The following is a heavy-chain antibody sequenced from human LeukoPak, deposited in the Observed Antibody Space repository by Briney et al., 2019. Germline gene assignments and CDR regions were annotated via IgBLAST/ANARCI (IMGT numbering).Heavy chain of an antibody. CDR1: GGSISSYY. V-gene: IGHV4-59*13. Sequence: PSETLSLTCTVSGGSISSYYWGWIRQPPGKGLEWIGYVYYSGSTAYNPSLKSRVTISVDTSKNQFSLKLSSVTAADTAVYYCARAPYTSGFYFFDPWGQGTLVTVSS. J-gene: IGHJ5*02. D-gene: IGHD3-22*01. CDR3: ARAPYTSGFYFFDP. CDR2: VYYSGST.